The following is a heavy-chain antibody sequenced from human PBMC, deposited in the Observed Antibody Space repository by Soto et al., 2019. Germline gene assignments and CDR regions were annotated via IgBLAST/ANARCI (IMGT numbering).Heavy chain of an antibody. V-gene: IGHV1-3*01. CDR3: ARAFNSRTPSGVVVAATPTGH. J-gene: IGHJ4*02. CDR1: GYTFTSYA. CDR2: INAGNGNT. Sequence: ASVKVSCKASGYTFTSYAMHWVRQDPGKRLEWMGWINAGNGNTKYSQKFQGRVTITRDTSASTAYMELSSLRSEDTAVYYCARAFNSRTPSGVVVAATPTGHWGQGTLVTVSS. D-gene: IGHD2-15*01.